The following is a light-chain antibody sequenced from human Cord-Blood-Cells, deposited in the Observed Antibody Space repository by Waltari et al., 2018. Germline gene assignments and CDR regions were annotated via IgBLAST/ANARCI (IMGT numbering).Light chain of an antibody. V-gene: IGLV2-14*01. Sequence: QSALTQPASVSGSPGQSITISCTGTSSDVGGYNYVSWYQQPPGKAPKLMIYDVSNRPSGVSNRFSGSESGNTASLTSSGLQAEDEADYYCSSYTSSSTLVFGTGTKVTVL. J-gene: IGLJ1*01. CDR2: DVS. CDR1: SSDVGGYNY. CDR3: SSYTSSSTLV.